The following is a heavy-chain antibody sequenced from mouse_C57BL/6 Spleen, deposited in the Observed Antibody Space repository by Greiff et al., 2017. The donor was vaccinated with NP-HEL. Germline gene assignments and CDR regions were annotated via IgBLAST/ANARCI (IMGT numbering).Heavy chain of an antibody. Sequence: VQLQQPGAELVMPGASVKLSCKASGYTFTSYWMHWVKQRPGQGLEWIGEIDPSDSYTNYNQKFKGKSTLTVDKSSSTAYMQLSSLTSEDSAVYYCARRGYGSSEGYFDVWGTGTTVTVSS. CDR1: GYTFTSYW. D-gene: IGHD1-1*01. CDR3: ARRGYGSSEGYFDV. CDR2: IDPSDSYT. J-gene: IGHJ1*03. V-gene: IGHV1-69*01.